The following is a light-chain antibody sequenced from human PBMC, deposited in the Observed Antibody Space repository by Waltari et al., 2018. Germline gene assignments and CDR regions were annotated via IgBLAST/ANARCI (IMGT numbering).Light chain of an antibody. CDR2: EVN. V-gene: IGLV2-8*01. CDR3: SSFAGIINYYV. J-gene: IGLJ1*01. Sequence: QSALTQPPSASGSPGQSVTISCTGTSSDIGGYDYVSWYQQHPGKAPRLIIFEVNKRPSGVPDRFSGSKSGNTAALTISGLQTAAEADYYCSSFAGIINYYVFGSGTKVTVL. CDR1: SSDIGGYDY.